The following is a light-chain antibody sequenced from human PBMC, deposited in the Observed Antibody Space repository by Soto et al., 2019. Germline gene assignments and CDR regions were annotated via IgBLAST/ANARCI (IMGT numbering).Light chain of an antibody. CDR1: QSVSSN. V-gene: IGKV3-15*01. J-gene: IGKJ1*01. CDR3: HQYNIWPVT. Sequence: EIVMTQSPATLSVSPGERATLSCRASQSVSSNLAWYQQKPGQAPRLLSYGASTRVIGFAARVSGSGSGTEFTLTISSLKYAEFGVYYCHQYNIWPVTSDQGT. CDR2: GAS.